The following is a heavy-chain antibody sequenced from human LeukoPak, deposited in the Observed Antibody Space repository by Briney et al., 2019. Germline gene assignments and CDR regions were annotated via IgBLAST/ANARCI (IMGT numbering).Heavy chain of an antibody. CDR3: ARRGTEAGSGVY. J-gene: IGHJ4*02. D-gene: IGHD3-10*01. CDR1: GYTFTAYY. CDR2: INPNSGGT. Sequence: ASVKVSCKASGYTFTAYYIHWVRQAPGQGLEWMGQINPNSGGTDFAQKFQGRVTMTRDTSISTAYMELSRLRSDDTAIYYCARRGTEAGSGVYWGQGTLVTVSS. V-gene: IGHV1-2*06.